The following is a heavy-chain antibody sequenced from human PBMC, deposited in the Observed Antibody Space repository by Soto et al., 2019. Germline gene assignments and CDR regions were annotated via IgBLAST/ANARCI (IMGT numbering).Heavy chain of an antibody. CDR3: ANLPGRGFYTYFGH. CDR1: GFFFSSFA. D-gene: IGHD3-22*01. J-gene: IGHJ4*02. Sequence: EVQLLESGGGLIQPGGSLRVSCEASGFFFSSFAMAWVRQAPGKRLGRVAGISDSRDYTFYVDSVKGRFTVSRDNSKNNFYLQMNSLRAEDTAVYYCANLPGRGFYTYFGHWGQGALVNVSS. CDR2: ISDSRDYT. V-gene: IGHV3-23*01.